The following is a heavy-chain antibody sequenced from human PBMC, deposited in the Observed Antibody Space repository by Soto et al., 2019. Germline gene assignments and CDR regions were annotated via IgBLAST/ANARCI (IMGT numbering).Heavy chain of an antibody. V-gene: IGHV1-18*01. CDR2: ISVYNGNT. CDR1: GYTFTSYG. D-gene: IGHD2-2*01. J-gene: IGHJ5*02. Sequence: ASVKVSCKASGYTFTSYGISWVRQAPGQGLEWMGWISVYNGNTNYAQKLKGRVTMTTDTSTSTAYMELRSLRSDDTAVYYCARTGYCSSTSCFWFDPWGQGTLVTVSS. CDR3: ARTGYCSSTSCFWFDP.